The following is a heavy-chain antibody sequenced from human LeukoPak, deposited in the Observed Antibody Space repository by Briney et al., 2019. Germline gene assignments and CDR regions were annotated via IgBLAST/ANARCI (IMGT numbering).Heavy chain of an antibody. J-gene: IGHJ5*02. CDR3: AKDPYSGSYSHWFDP. Sequence: GGSLRLSCAASGFTFSSYAMSWVRQAPGEGLEWVSAISGSGGSTYYADSVKGRFTISRDNSKNTLYLQMNSLRAEDTAVYYCAKDPYSGSYSHWFDPWGQGTLVTVSS. V-gene: IGHV3-23*01. D-gene: IGHD1-26*01. CDR1: GFTFSSYA. CDR2: ISGSGGST.